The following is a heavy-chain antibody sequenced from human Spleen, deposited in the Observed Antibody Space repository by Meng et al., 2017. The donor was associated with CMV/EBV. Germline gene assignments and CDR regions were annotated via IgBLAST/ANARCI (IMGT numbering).Heavy chain of an antibody. Sequence: EVDLVESGGDLVQPGGSLRLSCADSGFTFSDYWMHWVRQAPGEGPVWVSRIDTYGTVTSYAESVRGRFTISRDNSKKTLYLQMNDLRAGDSGVYYCVRDLVGNRDSWGHGTLVTVSS. CDR2: IDTYGTVT. CDR3: VRDLVGNRDS. V-gene: IGHV3-74*03. J-gene: IGHJ5*01. CDR1: GFTFSDYW. D-gene: IGHD1-14*01.